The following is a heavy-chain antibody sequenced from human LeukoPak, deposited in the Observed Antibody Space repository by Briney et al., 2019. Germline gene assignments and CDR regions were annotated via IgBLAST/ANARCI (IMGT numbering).Heavy chain of an antibody. Sequence: ASVKVSCKGAGYTFTSYGFSWVRQAPGQGLEWIGWISAYSGNKKYGQRFQNRLTMTTDASTSTSYMELRSLGSDDTAVYYCARDVGSGDGHNLDSWGHGTLVIVSS. CDR3: ARDVGSGDGHNLDS. J-gene: IGHJ5*01. CDR1: GYTFTSYG. V-gene: IGHV1-18*01. D-gene: IGHD5-24*01. CDR2: ISAYSGNK.